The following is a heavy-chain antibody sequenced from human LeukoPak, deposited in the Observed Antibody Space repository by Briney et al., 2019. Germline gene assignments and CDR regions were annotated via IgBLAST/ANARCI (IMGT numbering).Heavy chain of an antibody. CDR3: ARDPSGSYYYCMDV. J-gene: IGHJ6*03. V-gene: IGHV3-30-3*01. D-gene: IGHD3-10*01. CDR1: GFTFSSYA. CDR2: ISYDGSNK. Sequence: GGSLRLSCAASGFTFSSYAMHWVRQAPGKGLEWVAVISYDGSNKYYADSVKGRFTISRDNSKNTLYLQMNSLRAEDTAVYYCARDPSGSYYYCMDVWGKGTTVTVSS.